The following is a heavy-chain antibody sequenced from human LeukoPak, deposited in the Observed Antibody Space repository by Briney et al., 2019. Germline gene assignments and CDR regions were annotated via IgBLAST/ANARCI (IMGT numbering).Heavy chain of an antibody. CDR3: ARGDSSSWYVEYSDY. D-gene: IGHD6-13*01. J-gene: IGHJ4*02. Sequence: PSETLSLTCTVSGGSISSYFWSWVRQPAGKGLEWIGRIYTSGSTNYNPSLKSRVTMSVDTSKNQFSLKLSSVTAADTAVYYCARGDSSSWYVEYSDYWGQGTLVTVSS. V-gene: IGHV4-4*07. CDR2: IYTSGST. CDR1: GGSISSYF.